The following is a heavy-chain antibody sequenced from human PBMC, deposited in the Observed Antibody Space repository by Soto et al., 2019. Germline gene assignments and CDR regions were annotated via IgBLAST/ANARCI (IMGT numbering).Heavy chain of an antibody. Sequence: SETRSLTCTVSGGSISSYYWSWIRQPPGKGLEWIGYIYYSGSTNYNPSLKSRVTISVDTSKNQFSLKLSSVTAADTAVYYCARQLGNWRVYYYYYYMDVWGKGTTVTVSS. CDR3: ARQLGNWRVYYYYYYMDV. V-gene: IGHV4-59*08. CDR1: GGSISSYY. CDR2: IYYSGST. J-gene: IGHJ6*03.